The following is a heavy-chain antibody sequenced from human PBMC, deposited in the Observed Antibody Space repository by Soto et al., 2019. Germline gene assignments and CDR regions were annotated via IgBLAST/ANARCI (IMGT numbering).Heavy chain of an antibody. CDR1: CYTFTSFS. D-gene: IGHD2-2*01. CDR3: ARDGVPAAIYSHWFDP. CDR2: ISAYNGNT. J-gene: IGHJ5*02. V-gene: IGHV1-18*01. Sequence: GAPVKVSFKASCYTFTSFSISWVGSAPGQGLEWMGWISAYNGNTNYAQKLQGRVTMTTDTSTSTAYMELRSLRSDDTAVYYCARDGVPAAIYSHWFDPWGQGTLVTVSS.